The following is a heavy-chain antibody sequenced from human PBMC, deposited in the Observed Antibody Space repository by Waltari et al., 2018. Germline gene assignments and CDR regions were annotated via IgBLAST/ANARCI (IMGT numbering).Heavy chain of an antibody. J-gene: IGHJ4*02. D-gene: IGHD1-1*01. V-gene: IGHV3-7*01. CDR2: IVPDGSDK. CDR3: VGWNDPINS. CDR1: GFPFRRFW. Sequence: EAQLVQSGGGLVQPGGSLKPSCAAPGFPFRRFWMTWIRQAPGRGLQGVAHIVPDGSDKYYVDSVKSRFTISRDNAENSLLLQMSSLRVEDTALYYCVGWNDPINSWGQGTLVAVSS.